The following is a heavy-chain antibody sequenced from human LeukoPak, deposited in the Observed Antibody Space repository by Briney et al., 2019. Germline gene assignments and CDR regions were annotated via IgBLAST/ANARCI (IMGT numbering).Heavy chain of an antibody. J-gene: IGHJ4*02. CDR3: ATDGGPFDH. CDR2: IKQDASER. CDR1: GFGFSGYW. D-gene: IGHD3-3*01. Sequence: GGSLRLSCAGSGFGFSGYWMSGVRQVPGKGLEWVANIKQDASERYYVDSVRGRFTISRDNTRNSQYLQMNSLRVEDTAMYYCATDGGPFDHWGQGILVTVSS. V-gene: IGHV3-7*01.